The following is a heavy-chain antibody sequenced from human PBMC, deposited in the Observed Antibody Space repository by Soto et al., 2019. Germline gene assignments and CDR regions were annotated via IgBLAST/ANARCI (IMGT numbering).Heavy chain of an antibody. J-gene: IGHJ4*02. D-gene: IGHD6-13*01. CDR1: GGSFSGYY. CDR3: XXXXXXAAPGHY. CDR2: INHSGST. Sequence: QVQLQQWGAGLLKPSETLSLTCAVYGGSFSGYYWSWIRQPPGKGLEWIGEINHSGSTNYNPSLXXXXXXXXXXXXXXXXXXXXXXXXXXXXXXXXXXXXXXAAPGHYWGQGTLVTVSS. V-gene: IGHV4-34*01.